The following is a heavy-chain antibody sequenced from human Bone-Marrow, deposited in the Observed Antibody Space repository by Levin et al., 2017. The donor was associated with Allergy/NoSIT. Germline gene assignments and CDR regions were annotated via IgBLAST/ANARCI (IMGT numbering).Heavy chain of an antibody. J-gene: IGHJ6*02. CDR1: GDSITNTDYH. V-gene: IGHV4-30-4*01. D-gene: IGHD2-8*01. CDR2: YYNSGDT. Sequence: PSETLSLTCTVSGDSITNTDYHWDWVRQSPGKGLEWIGYYYNSGDTDYNPSLKGRISISVDTSRNQFSLRLNSVTAADTAVYYCARNGAEYYGMDVWGQGTTVIVSS. CDR3: ARNGAEYYGMDV.